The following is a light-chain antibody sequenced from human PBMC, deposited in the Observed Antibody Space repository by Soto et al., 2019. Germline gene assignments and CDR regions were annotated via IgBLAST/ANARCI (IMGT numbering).Light chain of an antibody. CDR2: AAS. CDR1: QGISSY. Sequence: AIRMTQSPSSLSASTGDRVTITCRASQGISSYLAWYQQKQGKGPKXLIYAASTLQSGVPSRFSGSGSGTDFTITISCLQSEDGVTYYCQQYYSYPQTFGQGTKVDIK. V-gene: IGKV1-8*01. J-gene: IGKJ1*01. CDR3: QQYYSYPQT.